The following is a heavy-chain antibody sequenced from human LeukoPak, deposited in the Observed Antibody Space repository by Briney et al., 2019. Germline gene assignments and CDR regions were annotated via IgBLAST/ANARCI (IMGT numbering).Heavy chain of an antibody. V-gene: IGHV3-23*01. CDR1: GFTFSSYA. J-gene: IGHJ4*02. CDR2: ISGSGGST. D-gene: IGHD1-26*01. Sequence: PGGSLRLSCAASGFTFSSYAMGWVRQAPGKGLEWVSAISGSGGSTYYADSVKGRFTISRDNSKNTLYLQMNSPRAGDTAVYYCARDGGGNPLSIVGATNTFDYWGQGTLVTVSS. CDR3: ARDGGGNPLSIVGATNTFDY.